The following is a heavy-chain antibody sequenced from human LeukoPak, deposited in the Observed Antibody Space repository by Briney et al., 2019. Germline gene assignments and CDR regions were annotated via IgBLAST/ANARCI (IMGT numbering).Heavy chain of an antibody. J-gene: IGHJ4*02. Sequence: PGQSLRLSCTTSGFISGDYNMNWVRQAPGKGLEWVGYIRAKIHDGTTDFAASVKGRFTISRDDSKSIAYLQMTSLKSEDTAVYYCSRGQKDPYGPEFDYWGQGTLVTVSS. D-gene: IGHD3-10*01. CDR3: SRGQKDPYGPEFDY. CDR1: GFISGDYN. V-gene: IGHV3-49*04. CDR2: IRAKIHDGTT.